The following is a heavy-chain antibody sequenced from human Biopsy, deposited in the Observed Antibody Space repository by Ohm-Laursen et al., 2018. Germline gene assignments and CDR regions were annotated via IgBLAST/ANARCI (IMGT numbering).Heavy chain of an antibody. V-gene: IGHV2-5*01. Sequence: TQTLTLTSSFSGFSLANGGLSVGWIRQSPGRALEWLGLIYGNDNKRYSPSLKSRLLITKDTSKNQVVLTLTNVDPVDTGTYYCAHRQKWTFDFWGQGTLVTVSS. CDR2: IYGNDNK. CDR3: AHRQKWTFDF. CDR1: GFSLANGGLS. D-gene: IGHD1-26*01. J-gene: IGHJ4*02.